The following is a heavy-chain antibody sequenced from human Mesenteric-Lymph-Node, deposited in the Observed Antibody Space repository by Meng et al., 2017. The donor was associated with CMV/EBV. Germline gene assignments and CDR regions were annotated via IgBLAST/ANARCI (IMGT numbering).Heavy chain of an antibody. CDR3: ARHEDGYNPFDY. D-gene: IGHD5-24*01. CDR1: GYSFTSYW. J-gene: IGHJ4*02. CDR2: IDPSDSYT. Sequence: CKGSGYSFTSYWISWVRQMPGKGLEWMGRIDPSDSYTNYSPSFQGHVTISADKSISTAYLQWSSLKASDTAMYYCARHEDGYNPFDYWGQGTLVTSPQ. V-gene: IGHV5-10-1*01.